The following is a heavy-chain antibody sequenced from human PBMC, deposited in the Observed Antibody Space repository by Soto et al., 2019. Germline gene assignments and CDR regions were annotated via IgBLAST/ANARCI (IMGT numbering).Heavy chain of an antibody. D-gene: IGHD2-2*01. Sequence: QVQLVQSGAEVKKPGSSVKVACKASGGTFGSYAISWVRQAPGQGLEWMGGIIPIPGTANYAKKFQGRGTIAADESTSTGYLEMSTRRSEDTAVSYCARSQSSSTSLESYYYYYYGMDVSGQGTTVPFSS. CDR2: IIPIPGTA. V-gene: IGHV1-69*01. CDR1: GGTFGSYA. CDR3: ARSQSSSTSLESYYYYYYGMDV. J-gene: IGHJ6*02.